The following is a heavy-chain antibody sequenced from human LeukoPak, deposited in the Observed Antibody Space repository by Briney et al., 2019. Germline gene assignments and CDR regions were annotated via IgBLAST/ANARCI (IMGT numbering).Heavy chain of an antibody. J-gene: IGHJ3*02. V-gene: IGHV4-59*01. CDR2: IYYSGST. CDR3: ARPTVQRRLDAFDI. D-gene: IGHD1-1*01. Sequence: PSETLSLTCTVSGGSISSYCWSWIRQPPGKGLEWIGYIYYSGSTNYNPSLKSRVTISVDTSKNQFSLKLSSVTAADTAVYYCARPTVQRRLDAFDIWGQGTMVTVSS. CDR1: GGSISSYC.